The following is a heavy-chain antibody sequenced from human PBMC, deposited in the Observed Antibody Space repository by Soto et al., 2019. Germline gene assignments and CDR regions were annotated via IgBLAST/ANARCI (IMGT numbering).Heavy chain of an antibody. V-gene: IGHV3-30*18. D-gene: IGHD2-15*01. J-gene: IGHJ4*02. CDR1: GFTFSSYG. CDR2: ISYDGINK. Sequence: GGSLRRSCAASGFTFSSYGMHWDRQAPGKGLEWVAVISYDGINKYYADSVKGRITISRDNSKNTLYLQMNSLRAEDTAVYYCANGTRYCSGGSCFDYWGQGTLVTVSS. CDR3: ANGTRYCSGGSCFDY.